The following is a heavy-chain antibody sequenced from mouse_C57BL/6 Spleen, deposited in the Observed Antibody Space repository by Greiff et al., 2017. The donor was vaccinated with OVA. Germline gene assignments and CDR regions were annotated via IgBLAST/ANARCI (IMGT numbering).Heavy chain of an antibody. CDR3: VRERSYGNYDPWLAY. D-gene: IGHD2-1*01. Sequence: GGGLVQPKGSLKLSCAASGFSFNTYAMNWVRQAPGKGLEWVARIRSKSNNYATYYADSVKDRFTISRDDSESMLYLQMNNLKTEDTAMYYCVRERSYGNYDPWLAYWGQGTLVTVSA. J-gene: IGHJ3*01. CDR1: GFSFNTYA. CDR2: IRSKSNNYAT. V-gene: IGHV10-1*01.